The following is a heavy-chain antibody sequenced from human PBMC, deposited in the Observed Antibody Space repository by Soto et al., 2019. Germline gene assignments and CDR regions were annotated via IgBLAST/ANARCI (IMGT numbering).Heavy chain of an antibody. V-gene: IGHV1-69*06. CDR1: GGTFSSYA. J-gene: IGHJ2*01. Sequence: QVQLVQSGAEVKKPGSSVKVSCKASGGTFSSYAISWVRQAPGQGLEWMGGIIPIFGTANYAQKFQGRVTITADKSTSTACMELSSLRSEDTAVYYCARGVAGTRRHWYFDLWGRGTLVTVSS. CDR3: ARGVAGTRRHWYFDL. D-gene: IGHD6-19*01. CDR2: IIPIFGTA.